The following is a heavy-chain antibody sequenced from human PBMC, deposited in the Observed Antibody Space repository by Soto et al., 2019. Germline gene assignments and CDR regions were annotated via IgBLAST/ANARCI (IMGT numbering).Heavy chain of an antibody. CDR1: GYSFTRLY. V-gene: IGHV1-8*01. CDR3: ARGVSAGVDY. CDR2: IQPSTGRT. Sequence: ASVKVSCKASGYSFTRLYINWVRQTAGQGLEWMGWIQPSTGRTGYAQKFQGRVTMTRDTSINTAYMELTTLASDDTAFYYCARGVSAGVDYWGQGTLVTVSS. D-gene: IGHD1-26*01. J-gene: IGHJ4*02.